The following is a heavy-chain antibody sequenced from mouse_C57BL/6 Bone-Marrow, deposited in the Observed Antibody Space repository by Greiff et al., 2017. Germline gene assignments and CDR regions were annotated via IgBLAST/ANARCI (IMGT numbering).Heavy chain of an antibody. Sequence: EVMLVESGEGLVKPGGSLKLSCAASGFTFSSYAMSWVRQTPEKRLEWVAYISSGGDYIYYADTVKGRFTISGDNARNTLYLQMSSLKSEDTAMYYCTRDLDYGNYGGMVVSAMDYWGQGTSVTVSS. CDR3: TRDLDYGNYGGMVVSAMDY. D-gene: IGHD2-1*01. CDR2: ISSGGDYI. CDR1: GFTFSSYA. V-gene: IGHV5-9-1*02. J-gene: IGHJ4*01.